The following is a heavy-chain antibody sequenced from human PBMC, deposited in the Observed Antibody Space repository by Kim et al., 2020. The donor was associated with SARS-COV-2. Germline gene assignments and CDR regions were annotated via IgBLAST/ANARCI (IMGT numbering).Heavy chain of an antibody. D-gene: IGHD3-16*02. J-gene: IGHJ4*02. V-gene: IGHV3-48*02. CDR3: ARNRRDYVWGSYRDYYFDY. Sequence: GRFTISRDNAKNSLYLQMNSVRDEDTAVYYCARNRRDYVWGSYRDYYFDYWGQGTLVTVSS.